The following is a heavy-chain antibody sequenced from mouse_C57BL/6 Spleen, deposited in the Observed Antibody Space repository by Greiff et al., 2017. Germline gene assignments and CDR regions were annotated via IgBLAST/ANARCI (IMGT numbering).Heavy chain of an antibody. D-gene: IGHD2-10*02. CDR3: ARSANLPYGAMDD. CDR2: IYPGGGDT. J-gene: IGHJ4*01. V-gene: IGHV1-80*01. Sequence: VQLQQSGAELVKPGASVKLSCKASGYAFSSYWMNWVKQRPGKGLEWIGQIYPGGGDTNYNGKFKGKATLTADKSSSTAYMQLSSLTSEDSAVYCCARSANLPYGAMDDGGQGTSVTVSS. CDR1: GYAFSSYW.